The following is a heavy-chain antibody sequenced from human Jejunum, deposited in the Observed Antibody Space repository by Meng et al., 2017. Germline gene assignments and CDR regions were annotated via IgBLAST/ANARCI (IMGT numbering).Heavy chain of an antibody. J-gene: IGHJ4*02. CDR3: ARTYADYPSYYFDY. V-gene: IGHV4-30-4*01. D-gene: IGHD4-17*01. CDR1: GGSISSGDYY. CDR2: IYYSGST. Sequence: QLQLQESGPGLVKPSQTLSLTCTFPGGSISSGDYYWSWIRQPPGKGLEWIGYIYYSGSTYYNPSLKSRVTISVDTSKNQFSLKLSSVTAADTAVYYCARTYADYPSYYFDYWGQGTLVTVSS.